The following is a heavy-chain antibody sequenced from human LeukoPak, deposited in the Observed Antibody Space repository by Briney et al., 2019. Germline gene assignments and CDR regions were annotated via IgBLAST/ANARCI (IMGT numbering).Heavy chain of an antibody. CDR1: GFIFNKAW. CDR2: ISYDGSNK. J-gene: IGHJ6*04. Sequence: GGSLRLSCVASGFIFNKAWMSWVRQAPGKGLEWVAVISYDGSNKYYADSVKGRFTISRDNSKNTLYLQMNSLRAEDTAVYYCARDYYGMDVWGKGTTVTVSS. V-gene: IGHV3-30*03. CDR3: ARDYYGMDV.